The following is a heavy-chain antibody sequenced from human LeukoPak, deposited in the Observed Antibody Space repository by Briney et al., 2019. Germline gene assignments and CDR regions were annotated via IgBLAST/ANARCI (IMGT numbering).Heavy chain of an antibody. Sequence: ASVKVSCKASGYTFTSYFMHWVRQAPGQGLEWMGIINPSGGSTSYAQKFQGRVTMTRDMSTSTVYMELSSLGSEDTAVYYCARAEGTTVNHFDYWGQGTLVTVSS. J-gene: IGHJ4*02. CDR1: GYTFTSYF. V-gene: IGHV1-46*01. D-gene: IGHD4-17*01. CDR3: ARAEGTTVNHFDY. CDR2: INPSGGST.